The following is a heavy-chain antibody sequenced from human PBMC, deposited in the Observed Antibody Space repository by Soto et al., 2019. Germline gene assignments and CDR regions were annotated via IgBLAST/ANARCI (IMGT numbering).Heavy chain of an antibody. CDR2: IIPIFGTA. CDR1: GGTFSSYA. D-gene: IGHD3-3*01. CDR3: ARGRITIFGVVRGIYFDY. J-gene: IGHJ4*02. V-gene: IGHV1-69*06. Sequence: SVKVSCKASGGTFSSYAISWVRQAPGQGLEWMGGIIPIFGTANYAQKFQGRVTITADKSTSTAYMELSSLRSEDTAVYYCARGRITIFGVVRGIYFDYWGQGTLVT.